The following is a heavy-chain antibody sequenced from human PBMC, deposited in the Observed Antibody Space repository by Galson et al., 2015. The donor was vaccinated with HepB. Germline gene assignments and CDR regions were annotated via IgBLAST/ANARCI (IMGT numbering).Heavy chain of an antibody. D-gene: IGHD5-24*01. J-gene: IGHJ4*02. V-gene: IGHV3-74*01. CDR2: INTDGSTT. CDR3: AGNRDGYFDY. CDR1: GLTFSSYW. Sequence: SLRLSCAASGLTFSSYWMHWVRQAPGKGLVWVSRINTDGSTTTYADSVKGRFTISRDNAKNTVFLQMNSLRAEDTAVYYCAGNRDGYFDYWGQGTLVTVSS.